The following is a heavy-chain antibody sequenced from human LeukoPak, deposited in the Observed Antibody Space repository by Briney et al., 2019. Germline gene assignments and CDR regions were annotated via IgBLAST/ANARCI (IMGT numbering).Heavy chain of an antibody. CDR1: GGSLSGYY. CDR2: INHSGST. V-gene: IGHV4-34*01. J-gene: IGHJ4*02. D-gene: IGHD3-10*01. Sequence: PSETLSLTCAVYGGSLSGYYWSWIRQPPGKGLEWIGEINHSGSTNYNPSLKSRVTISADTSKNQFSLKLSSVTAADTAVYYCASGKGSNLDYWGQGTLVTVSS. CDR3: ASGKGSNLDY.